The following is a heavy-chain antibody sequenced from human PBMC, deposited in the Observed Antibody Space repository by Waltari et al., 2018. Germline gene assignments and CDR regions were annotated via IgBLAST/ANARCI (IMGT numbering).Heavy chain of an antibody. CDR1: GFTFYDYA. CDR2: ISRNSDRI. Sequence: EVQLVESGGGLVQPGRSLRLSCAASGFTFYDYAMHWGRQAPGKGLEWVSGISRNSDRIGYADSVKGRFTISRDNAKNALYLQMNSLRAEDTALYFCAKDGTTLKNYYGLDVWGQGTTVTVSS. D-gene: IGHD4-4*01. CDR3: AKDGTTLKNYYGLDV. V-gene: IGHV3-9*01. J-gene: IGHJ6*02.